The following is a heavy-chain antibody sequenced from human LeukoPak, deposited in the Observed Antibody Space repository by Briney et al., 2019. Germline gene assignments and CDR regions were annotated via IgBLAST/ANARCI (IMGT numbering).Heavy chain of an antibody. CDR3: ARGSVADRLKD. CDR2: INHSGDT. D-gene: IGHD6-6*01. V-gene: IGHV4-34*01. J-gene: IGHJ4*02. CDR1: GGSFSGYY. Sequence: SETLSLTCTVYGGSFSGYYWTWIRQPPGKGLEWIGEINHSGDTDYSPSLKSRVTMSVDTSKNQFSLKLTSVSAADTAVYFCARGSVADRLKDWAQGTLVTVSS.